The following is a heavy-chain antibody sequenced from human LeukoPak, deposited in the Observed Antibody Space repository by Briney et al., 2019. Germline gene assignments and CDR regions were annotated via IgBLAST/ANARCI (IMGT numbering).Heavy chain of an antibody. V-gene: IGHV3-21*01. CDR3: ARASLTMVRGVTTRNSDY. D-gene: IGHD3-10*01. CDR2: ISSSSSYI. Sequence: PGGSLRLSCAASGFTFSSYSMNWVRQAPGKGLEWVSSISSSSSYIYYADSVKGRFTISRDNAKNSLYLQMNSLRAEDTAVYYCARASLTMVRGVTTRNSDYWGQGTLVTVSS. J-gene: IGHJ4*02. CDR1: GFTFSSYS.